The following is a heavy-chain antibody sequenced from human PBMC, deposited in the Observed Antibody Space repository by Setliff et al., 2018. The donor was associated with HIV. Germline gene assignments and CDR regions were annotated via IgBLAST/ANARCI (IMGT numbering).Heavy chain of an antibody. Sequence: HPGGSLRLSCAASGFTFSSYAMSWVRQAPGKGLEWVSAISGSGGSTYYADSVKGRFTISRDNSKNTLYLQMNNLRPEDTATYYCVRDPIEGSPDYFDYWGQGTLVTVSS. CDR3: VRDPIEGSPDYFDY. D-gene: IGHD1-26*01. CDR1: GFTFSSYA. J-gene: IGHJ4*02. CDR2: ISGSGGST. V-gene: IGHV3-23*01.